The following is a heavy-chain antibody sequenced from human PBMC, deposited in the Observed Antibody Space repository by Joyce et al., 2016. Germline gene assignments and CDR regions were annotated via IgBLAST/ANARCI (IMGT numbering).Heavy chain of an antibody. V-gene: IGHV3-30*03. CDR3: ARALGWDSNSCHDY. J-gene: IGHJ4*02. CDR2: ISYDGSNK. CDR1: GFTFSNYG. Sequence: QVQLVESGGGVVQPGRSLRLSCAASGFTFSNYGMHWVRQAPGKGLEWLAVISYDGSNKDYGDSVKGRFTISRDNSKNTLYLQMNSLRPEDTAVYYCARALGWDSNSCHDYWGQGTLVTVSS. D-gene: IGHD6-13*01.